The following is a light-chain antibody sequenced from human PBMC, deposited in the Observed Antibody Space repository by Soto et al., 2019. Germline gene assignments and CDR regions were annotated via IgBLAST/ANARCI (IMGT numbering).Light chain of an antibody. CDR3: QHYGSSPLT. V-gene: IGKV3-20*01. CDR1: QSVSATH. Sequence: IVLTQSPDTLSLSPGERATLSCRASQSVSATHLAWYQQKPGQAPRLLLYGASTRATGIPDRFSGSGSGTDFTLTISRVEPEDFAVFYCQHYGSSPLTFGGGTKVDI. J-gene: IGKJ4*01. CDR2: GAS.